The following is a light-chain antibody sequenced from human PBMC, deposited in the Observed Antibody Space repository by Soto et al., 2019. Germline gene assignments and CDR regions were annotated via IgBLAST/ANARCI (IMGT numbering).Light chain of an antibody. CDR3: QQYHSYSRT. CDR2: QAS. V-gene: IGKV1-5*03. CDR1: QSINSW. J-gene: IGKJ1*01. Sequence: DIQMTQSPSTLSASVGDRVTITCRASQSINSWLAWFQQKPGKAPHLLISQASILEPGVPSRFSGSESGTEFTLTISTLQPDDFAPYYCQQYHSYSRTFGQGTKVEIK.